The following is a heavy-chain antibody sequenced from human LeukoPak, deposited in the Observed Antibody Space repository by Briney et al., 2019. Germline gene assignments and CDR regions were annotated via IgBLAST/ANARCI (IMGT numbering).Heavy chain of an antibody. V-gene: IGHV3-9*01. CDR1: GFTFDDYA. D-gene: IGHD3-22*01. CDR2: ISWNSGSI. CDR3: AKGSASSGYYPFDY. J-gene: IGHJ4*02. Sequence: GGSLRLSCAASGFTFDDYAMHWVRQAPGKGLEWVSGISWNSGSIGYADSVKGRFTISRDNAKNSLYLQMNSLRAEGTALYYCAKGSASSGYYPFDYWGQGTLVTVSS.